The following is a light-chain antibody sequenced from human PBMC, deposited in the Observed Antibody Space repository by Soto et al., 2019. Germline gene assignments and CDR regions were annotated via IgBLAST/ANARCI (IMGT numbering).Light chain of an antibody. Sequence: QAVVTQEPSLTVSPGGTVTLTCGSSTGAVTSGHYPYWFQQKPGQAPRTLIYDTSNEHSWTPARFSGSLLGGKAALTLSGAQPEDEAEYYCLLSYSDARPDVVFGGGTKLTVL. J-gene: IGLJ2*01. CDR1: TGAVTSGHY. V-gene: IGLV7-46*01. CDR2: DTS. CDR3: LLSYSDARPDVV.